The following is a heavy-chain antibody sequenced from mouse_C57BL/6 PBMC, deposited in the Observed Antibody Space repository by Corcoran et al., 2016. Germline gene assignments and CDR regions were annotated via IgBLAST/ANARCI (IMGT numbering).Heavy chain of an antibody. J-gene: IGHJ1*03. D-gene: IGHD3-2*02. Sequence: QVQLKQSGAELVRPGASVKLSCKASGYTFTDYYINWVRQRPGQGLEWIARIYPGSGNTYYNEKFKGKATLTEEKSSSTAYMQLSSLTSEESAVYCCARTGTSGYFDVWGTGTTVTVAS. CDR3: ARTGTSGYFDV. V-gene: IGHV1-76*01. CDR2: IYPGSGNT. CDR1: GYTFTDYY.